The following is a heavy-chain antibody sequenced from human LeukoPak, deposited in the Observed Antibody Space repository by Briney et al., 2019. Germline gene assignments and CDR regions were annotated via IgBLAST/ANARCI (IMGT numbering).Heavy chain of an antibody. CDR1: GFTFSGYA. CDR3: AKEGLYYDLSTHIFYFDY. Sequence: GGSLRLSCAASGFTFSGYAMAWVRQTPRKGLEWVSAITGSGDATYYTDSVKGRFTISRDNSKNTLYLHMNSLRDEDTALYYCAKEGLYYDLSTHIFYFDYWGQGTLVAVSS. J-gene: IGHJ4*02. D-gene: IGHD3-16*01. V-gene: IGHV3-23*01. CDR2: ITGSGDAT.